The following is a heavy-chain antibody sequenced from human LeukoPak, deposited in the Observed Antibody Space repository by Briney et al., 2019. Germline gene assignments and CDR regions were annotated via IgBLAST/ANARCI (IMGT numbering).Heavy chain of an antibody. CDR1: GGSISNSGYY. J-gene: IGHJ4*02. Sequence: PETLSLTCTVSGGSISNSGYYWGWIRQPPGKGLEWIGNIYYSGSTYYNPSLKSRVTISVDTSKNQFSLKLSSVTAADTAVYYCAKTYYYDPFDFWGQGILVTVSS. D-gene: IGHD3-22*01. CDR2: IYYSGST. CDR3: AKTYYYDPFDF. V-gene: IGHV4-39*01.